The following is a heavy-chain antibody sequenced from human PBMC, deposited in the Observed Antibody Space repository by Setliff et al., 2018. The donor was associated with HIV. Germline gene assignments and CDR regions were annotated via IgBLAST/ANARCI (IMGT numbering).Heavy chain of an antibody. CDR2: IYYSGST. CDR3: ARGREWTHLDY. Sequence: PSETLSLTCTVSGGSISSHYWSWIRQPPGKGLEWIGYIYYSGSTNYNPSLKRRVTMSVDTSKNHFSLKLSSLTAADTAVFYCARGREWTHLDYWGQGTLVTVSS. CDR1: GGSISSHY. V-gene: IGHV4-59*11. D-gene: IGHD3-3*01. J-gene: IGHJ4*02.